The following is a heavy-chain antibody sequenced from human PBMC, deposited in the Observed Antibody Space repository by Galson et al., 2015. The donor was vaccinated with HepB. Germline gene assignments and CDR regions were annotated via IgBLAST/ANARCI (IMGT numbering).Heavy chain of an antibody. Sequence: SLRLSCAASGFTYSSYEMNWVRQAPGKGLEWVSYISSSGSTIYYADSVKGRFTISRDNAKNSLYLQMNSLRAEDTAVYYCARGGPYYYYYGMDVWGQGTTVTVSS. V-gene: IGHV3-48*03. CDR3: ARGGPYYYYYGMDV. CDR2: ISSSGSTI. CDR1: GFTYSSYE. J-gene: IGHJ6*02.